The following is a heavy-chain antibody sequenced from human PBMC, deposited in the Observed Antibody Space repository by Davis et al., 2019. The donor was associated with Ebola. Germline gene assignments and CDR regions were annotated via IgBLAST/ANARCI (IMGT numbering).Heavy chain of an antibody. Sequence: GSLRLSCAVYGGSFSGYYWSWIRQPPGKGLEWIGEINHSGSTNYNPSLKSRVTISVDTSKNQFSLKLNSVTAADTAVYYCARRPWVTSYYFDYWGQGTLVTVSS. CDR1: GGSFSGYY. V-gene: IGHV4-34*01. CDR2: INHSGST. J-gene: IGHJ4*02. D-gene: IGHD4-17*01. CDR3: ARRPWVTSYYFDY.